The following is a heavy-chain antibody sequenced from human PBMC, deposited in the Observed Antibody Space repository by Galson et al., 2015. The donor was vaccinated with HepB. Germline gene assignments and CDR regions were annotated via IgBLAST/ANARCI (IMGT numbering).Heavy chain of an antibody. CDR2: INPSGGST. V-gene: IGHV1-46*01. CDR1: GYTLPELS. D-gene: IGHD1/OR15-1a*01. J-gene: IGHJ4*02. Sequence: VKVSCKVSGYTLPELSLHWVRQAPGQGLEWMGIINPSGGSTSYAQKFQGRVTMTRDTSTSTVYMELSSLRSEDTAVYYCARGENSHCYGYWSQGTLVTVSS. CDR3: ARGENSHCYGY.